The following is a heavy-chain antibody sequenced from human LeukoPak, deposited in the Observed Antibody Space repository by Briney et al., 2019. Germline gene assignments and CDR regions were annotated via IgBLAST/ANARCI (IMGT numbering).Heavy chain of an antibody. Sequence: PGGSLRLSCAASGFTVSSNYMSWVRQGPGKGLEWVSVIYSGGSTYYADSVKCRFTISRDNSKNTLYLQMNSLRAEDTAVYYCARVYCSSTSCYSYYYYYMDVWGKGTTVTVSS. CDR1: GFTVSSNY. V-gene: IGHV3-53*01. J-gene: IGHJ6*03. CDR2: IYSGGST. CDR3: ARVYCSSTSCYSYYYYYMDV. D-gene: IGHD2-2*02.